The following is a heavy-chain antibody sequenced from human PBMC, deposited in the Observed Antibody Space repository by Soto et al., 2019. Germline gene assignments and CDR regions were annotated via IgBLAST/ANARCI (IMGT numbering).Heavy chain of an antibody. CDR1: GCTFTSYD. CDR3: ARSRGDIVVVPAAIDGYWFDP. D-gene: IGHD2-2*02. J-gene: IGHJ5*02. CDR2: MNPNSGNT. Sequence: ASVKVSCKASGCTFTSYDINWVRQATGQGLEWMGWMNPNSGNTGYAQKFQGRVTMTRNTSISTAYMELSSLRSEDTAVYYCARSRGDIVVVPAAIDGYWFDPWGQGTLVTVSS. V-gene: IGHV1-8*01.